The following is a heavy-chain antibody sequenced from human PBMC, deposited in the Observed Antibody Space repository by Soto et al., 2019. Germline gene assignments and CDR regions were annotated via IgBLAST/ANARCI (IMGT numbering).Heavy chain of an antibody. J-gene: IGHJ4*02. D-gene: IGHD3-3*01. V-gene: IGHV1-69*02. CDR1: GGTFSSYT. CDR2: IIPILGIA. CDR3: ARSITIFGVVIIPVASNYFDY. Sequence: SVKVSCKASGGTFSSYTISWVRQAPGQGLEWMGRIIPILGIANYAQKFQGRVTITADKSTSTAYMELSSLRSEDTAVYYCARSITIFGVVIIPVASNYFDYWGQGTLVTVSS.